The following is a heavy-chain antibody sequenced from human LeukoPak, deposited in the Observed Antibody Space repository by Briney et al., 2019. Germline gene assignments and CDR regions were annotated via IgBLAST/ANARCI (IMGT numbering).Heavy chain of an antibody. J-gene: IGHJ3*02. D-gene: IGHD3-22*01. CDR3: ARSDDYYDSSGRRPSDAFDI. Sequence: PSQTLSLTCTVSGGSISSGSYYWSWIRQPAGKGLEWIGRIYTSGSTNYNPSLKSRVTISVDTSKNQFSLKLSSVTAADTAVYYCARSDDYYDSSGRRPSDAFDIWGQGTMVTVSS. V-gene: IGHV4-61*02. CDR1: GGSISSGSYY. CDR2: IYTSGST.